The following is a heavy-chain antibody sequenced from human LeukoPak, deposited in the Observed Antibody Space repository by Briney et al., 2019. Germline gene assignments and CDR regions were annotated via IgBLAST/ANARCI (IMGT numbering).Heavy chain of an antibody. J-gene: IGHJ6*04. CDR2: IKSDGSDT. V-gene: IGHV3-74*01. CDR1: GFTFSDHW. D-gene: IGHD3-10*01. CDR3: ARDGWFGELGYYYYYGMDV. Sequence: GGSLRLSCAASGFTFSDHWMNWVRQAPGKGLVWVSRIKSDGSDTYYADSVKGRFTISRDNAKNSLYLQMNSLRAEDTAVYYCARDGWFGELGYYYYYGMDVWGKGTTVTVSS.